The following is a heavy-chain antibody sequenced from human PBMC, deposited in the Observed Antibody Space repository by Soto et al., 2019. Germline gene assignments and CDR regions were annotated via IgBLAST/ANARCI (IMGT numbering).Heavy chain of an antibody. J-gene: IGHJ2*01. CDR1: GASITTANYY. Sequence: QLQLQESGPGLVKPSETLSLTCTVSGASITTANYYWAWIRQPPGKRLECIGGSSYSENTYYNPSLRSPVTISLDTAKNKFYLKLTSVAAADTAVYYCARCLLRGYWYFDLWGRGTLVTVSS. CDR2: SSYSENT. D-gene: IGHD1-26*01. V-gene: IGHV4-39*01. CDR3: ARCLLRGYWYFDL.